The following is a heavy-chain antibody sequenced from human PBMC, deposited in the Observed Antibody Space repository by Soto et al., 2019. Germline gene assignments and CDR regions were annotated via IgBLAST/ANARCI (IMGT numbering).Heavy chain of an antibody. D-gene: IGHD3-3*01. CDR1: GGSVSSESHY. Sequence: QVQLQESGPGLVKPSETLSLTCTVSGGSVSSESHYWSWIRQTPGKGLEWIGYIYYTGSTNYNHSLKGRVTMSVDTSREQVSLRLRSVTRADTAVYYCARVQYDFRSVSYYYAMEVWGQGTKVTVSS. CDR3: ARVQYDFRSVSYYYAMEV. J-gene: IGHJ6*02. CDR2: IYYTGST. V-gene: IGHV4-61*01.